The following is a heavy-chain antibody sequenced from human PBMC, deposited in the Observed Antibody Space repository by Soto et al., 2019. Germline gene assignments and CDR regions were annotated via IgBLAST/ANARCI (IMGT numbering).Heavy chain of an antibody. CDR2: IYWNDDK. D-gene: IGHD6-19*01. CDR3: AHRPSGWYLFDY. Sequence: SGPTLVNPTQTLTLTCTFSGFSLSTSGLGVGWIRQPPGKALEWLALIYWNDDKRYSPSLKARLTITKDTSKNQVVLTMTNMHPVDTDTYYCAHRPSGWYLFDYWGQGTLVTVSS. CDR1: GFSLSTSGLG. J-gene: IGHJ4*02. V-gene: IGHV2-5*01.